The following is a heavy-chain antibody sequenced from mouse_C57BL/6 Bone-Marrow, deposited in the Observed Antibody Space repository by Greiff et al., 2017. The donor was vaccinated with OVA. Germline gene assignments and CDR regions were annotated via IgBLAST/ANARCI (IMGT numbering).Heavy chain of an antibody. CDR3: ARDSSGYPAYAMDY. J-gene: IGHJ4*01. V-gene: IGHV1-53*01. CDR2: INPSNGGT. CDR1: GYTFTSYW. Sequence: QVQLQQPGTELVKPGASVKLSCKASGYTFTSYWMHWVKQRPGQGLEWLGNINPSNGGTNYNEKFKSKATLTVDKSSSTAYMQLSSLTSEDSAIYYCARDSSGYPAYAMDYGGQGTSVTVSS. D-gene: IGHD3-2*02.